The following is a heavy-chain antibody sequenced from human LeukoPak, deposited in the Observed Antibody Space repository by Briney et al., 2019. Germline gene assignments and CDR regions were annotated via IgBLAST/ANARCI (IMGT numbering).Heavy chain of an antibody. V-gene: IGHV4-4*07. J-gene: IGHJ3*02. D-gene: IGHD3-22*01. CDR1: GGSISSYY. Sequence: SETLSLTCTVSGGSISSYYWSWIRQPAGKGLEWIGRIYTSGSTNYNPSLKSRVTMSVDTSKNPFSLKLSSVAAADTAVYYCARGTSSGYYYSYDAFDIWGQGTMVTVSS. CDR2: IYTSGST. CDR3: ARGTSSGYYYSYDAFDI.